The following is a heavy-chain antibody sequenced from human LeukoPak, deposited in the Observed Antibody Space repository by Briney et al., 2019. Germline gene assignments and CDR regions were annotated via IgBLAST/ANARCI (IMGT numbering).Heavy chain of an antibody. CDR3: AKEARQCGPDCFSLLDC. D-gene: IGHD2-21*02. J-gene: IGHJ4*02. CDR1: GFTLSTYP. CDR2: MSGSGGST. Sequence: GGSLRLSCAASGFTLSTYPMSWVRQAPGKGLEWVSGMSGSGGSTYYADFVKGRFTISRDNSKNTLYLQMNSLRAEDTAVYYCAKEARQCGPDCFSLLDCWGQGTLVTVSS. V-gene: IGHV3-23*01.